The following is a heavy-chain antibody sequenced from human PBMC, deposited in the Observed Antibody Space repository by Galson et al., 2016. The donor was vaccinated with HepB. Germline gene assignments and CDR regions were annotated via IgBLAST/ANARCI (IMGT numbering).Heavy chain of an antibody. J-gene: IGHJ3*02. CDR2: ISYDGNNK. V-gene: IGHV3-30-3*01. Sequence: SLRLSCAASGFTFSSYAMHWVRQAPGKGLEWVAVISYDGNNKYFAGSVKGRFPISRENSYNTLYLQMNSLRADDTAVYYCAKSQPGYSSGWYTLPIDAFDIWGQGTMVTVSS. D-gene: IGHD6-19*01. CDR1: GFTFSSYA. CDR3: AKSQPGYSSGWYTLPIDAFDI.